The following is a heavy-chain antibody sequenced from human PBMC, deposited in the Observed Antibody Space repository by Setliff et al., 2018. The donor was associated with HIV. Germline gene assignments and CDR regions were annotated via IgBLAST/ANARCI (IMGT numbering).Heavy chain of an antibody. Sequence: SVKVSCKASGVTFSGYTISWVRQVPGQGLEWMGGITPISGITNHAQKFQGRVTITADEPTSTAYMDLSGLTSDDTAVYYCARDVGDYGGDDAFGGVGPFDYWGQGTLVTVSS. CDR3: ARDVGDYGGDDAFGGVGPFDY. CDR2: ITPISGIT. V-gene: IGHV1-69*13. J-gene: IGHJ4*02. CDR1: GVTFSGYT. D-gene: IGHD3-16*01.